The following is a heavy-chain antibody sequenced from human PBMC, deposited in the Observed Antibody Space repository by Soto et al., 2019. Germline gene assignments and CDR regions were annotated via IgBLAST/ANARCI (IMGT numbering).Heavy chain of an antibody. CDR3: ARGRIVGATNAFDI. CDR2: TYYRSKWYN. V-gene: IGHV6-1*01. CDR1: GYSVSSNSAA. D-gene: IGHD1-26*01. Sequence: SHTLSLTCAISGYSVSSNSAAWKLIRQSPSRGLEWRGRTYYRSKWYNDYAVSVKSRITINPDTSKNQFSLQLNSVTPEDTAVYYCARGRIVGATNAFDIWGQGTMVTVS. J-gene: IGHJ3*02.